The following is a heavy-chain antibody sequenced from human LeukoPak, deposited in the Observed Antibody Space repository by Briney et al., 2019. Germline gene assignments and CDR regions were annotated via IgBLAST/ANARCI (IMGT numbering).Heavy chain of an antibody. CDR2: ISPYNGNT. CDR3: ARCCRTLFGSYYDPQPFDN. Sequence: ASVKVSCKTSGYTFSSYVINWVRQSPGQGLECMGWISPYNGNTNYAQKLQGRVTMTTDTSTSTAYMELRSLRSDDTAVYYCARCCRTLFGSYYDPQPFDNWGQGTLVTVSS. J-gene: IGHJ4*02. CDR1: GYTFSSYV. V-gene: IGHV1-18*01. D-gene: IGHD1-26*01.